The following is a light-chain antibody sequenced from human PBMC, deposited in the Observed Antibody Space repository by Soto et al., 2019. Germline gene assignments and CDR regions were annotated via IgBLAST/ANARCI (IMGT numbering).Light chain of an antibody. CDR1: SSDVGGYNY. CDR3: SSYTSSRTRV. Sequence: QSALTQPASVSGSPGQSITISCTGTSSDVGGYNYVSWYQQHPGKAPKLMIYDVSTRPSGVSNRVSGSKSANTASLTISGLQAEDEADYYCSSYTSSRTRVFGTGTKLTVL. J-gene: IGLJ1*01. V-gene: IGLV2-14*01. CDR2: DVS.